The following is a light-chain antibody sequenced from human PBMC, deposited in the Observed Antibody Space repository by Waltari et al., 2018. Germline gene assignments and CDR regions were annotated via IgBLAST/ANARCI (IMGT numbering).Light chain of an antibody. J-gene: IGKJ1*01. Sequence: IEMTQSPATLSVSPGERATLSCRASQNVGTKLAWYQQKPGLAPRLLIYDAFTRAPGTPARVSGSGSGTEFTLTISSLQSEDLALYHCLQYHYWPPWTFGQGTKVEVK. CDR1: QNVGTK. CDR3: LQYHYWPPWT. V-gene: IGKV3-15*01. CDR2: DAF.